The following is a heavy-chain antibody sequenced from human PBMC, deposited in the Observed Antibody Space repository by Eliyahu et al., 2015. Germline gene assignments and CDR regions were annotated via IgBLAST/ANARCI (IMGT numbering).Heavy chain of an antibody. Sequence: QVQLQQWGAGLLKPSETLSLTCAVYGGSFSGYYWTWIRQPPGKGLEWIGEINHSGSTNYNPSLKSRVTISVDTSKNQFSLKLSSVTAADTAVYYCASQRWLQPFDYWGQGTLVTVSS. CDR3: ASQRWLQPFDY. CDR1: GGSFSGYY. J-gene: IGHJ4*02. D-gene: IGHD5-24*01. V-gene: IGHV4-34*01. CDR2: INHSGST.